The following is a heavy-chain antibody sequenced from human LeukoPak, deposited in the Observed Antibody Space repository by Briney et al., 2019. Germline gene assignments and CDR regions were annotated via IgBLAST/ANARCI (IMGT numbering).Heavy chain of an antibody. Sequence: GQSLKIAFQGSGYTFTCYWIGWVRPLPGKGLAWMGNLHPGDSDTRYSPSCQVQVTISVDNSISTAYLQWSSLKASDTAMYYCARSPWNSYDYWGQGTLVTVSS. CDR1: GYTFTCYW. CDR2: LHPGDSDT. V-gene: IGHV5-51*01. J-gene: IGHJ4*02. CDR3: ARSPWNSYDY. D-gene: IGHD5-12*01.